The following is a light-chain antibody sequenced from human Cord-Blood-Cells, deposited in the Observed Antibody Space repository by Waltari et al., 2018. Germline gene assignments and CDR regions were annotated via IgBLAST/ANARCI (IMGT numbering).Light chain of an antibody. J-gene: IGKJ1*01. V-gene: IGKV3-15*01. CDR3: QQYNNWPWT. CDR1: QSVSST. Sequence: EIVMTPSPATLSLSPGHTSTLSCWAGQSVSSTLAWYQQKPGQAPRLLLHGASTRATSIPARFSGSGSGTEFTLTISSLQSEDFAVYYCQQYNNWPWTFGQGTKVEIK. CDR2: GAS.